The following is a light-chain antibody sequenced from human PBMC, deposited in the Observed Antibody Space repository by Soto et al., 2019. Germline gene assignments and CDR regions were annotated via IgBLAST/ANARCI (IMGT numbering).Light chain of an antibody. CDR3: QKSDHLPL. CDR1: QDIGNS. J-gene: IGKJ3*01. Sequence: IQMTQSPPSLSAPVGDRVTITCQASQDIGNSLNWYQHKPGKAPKLVIYDAYNLEAGVPSTFSGSGYGTDFTFTITSLRPEDIATYYCQKSDHLPLFGPGTKVDI. V-gene: IGKV1-33*01. CDR2: DAY.